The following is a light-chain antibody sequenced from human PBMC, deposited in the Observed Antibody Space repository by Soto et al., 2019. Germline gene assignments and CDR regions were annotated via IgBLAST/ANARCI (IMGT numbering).Light chain of an antibody. CDR2: EVS. V-gene: IGLV2-8*01. Sequence: QSALTQPPSASGSPGQSVAISCTGTSSDVGGYNIVSWYQQHPGKVPKVLIYEVSKRASGVPDRFSGSKSGNTASLTVTGLQAEDEADYYCSSYAGSNNVVFGGGTKLTVL. J-gene: IGLJ2*01. CDR1: SSDVGGYNI. CDR3: SSYAGSNNVV.